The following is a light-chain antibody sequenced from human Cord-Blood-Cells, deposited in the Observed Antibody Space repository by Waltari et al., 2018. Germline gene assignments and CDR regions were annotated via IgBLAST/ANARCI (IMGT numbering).Light chain of an antibody. Sequence: SYELTHPSSVSVSPGQTARITCSGDVLAKTYARWFQQKPGQAPVLVIYKDSERPSGIPERFSGSSSGTTVTLTISGAQVEDEADYYCYSAADNNLVFGGGTKLTVL. J-gene: IGLJ2*01. CDR1: VLAKTY. CDR2: KDS. CDR3: YSAADNNLV. V-gene: IGLV3-27*01.